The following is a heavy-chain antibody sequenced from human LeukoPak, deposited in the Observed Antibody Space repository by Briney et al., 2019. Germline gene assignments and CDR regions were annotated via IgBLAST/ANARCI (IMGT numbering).Heavy chain of an antibody. J-gene: IGHJ6*03. CDR3: ASVRWKGDYYFYMDV. CDR2: IYYGGSI. D-gene: IGHD1-1*01. Sequence: SETLSLTCAVSGYSVSTSNWWGWIRQPPGKGLEWIGYIYYGGSIYYNPSLKSRVTMSVDTPKNRFSLKLSSVTAVDTAVYYCASVRWKGDYYFYMDVWGKGTTVTVSS. CDR1: GYSVSTSNW. V-gene: IGHV4-28*05.